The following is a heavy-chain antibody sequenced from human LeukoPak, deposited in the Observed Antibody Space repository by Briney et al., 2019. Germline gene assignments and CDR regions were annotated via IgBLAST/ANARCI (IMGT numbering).Heavy chain of an antibody. CDR1: GFTFSSYW. J-gene: IGHJ3*02. V-gene: IGHV3-7*01. Sequence: PGGSLRLSCATSGFTFSSYWMSRVRQAPGKGLEWVANIKQDGSEKNYVDSVKGRFTISRDNAKNSLYLQMNSLRAEDTAVYYCAREGYGDSHAFDIWGQGTMVTVSS. D-gene: IGHD4-17*01. CDR3: AREGYGDSHAFDI. CDR2: IKQDGSEK.